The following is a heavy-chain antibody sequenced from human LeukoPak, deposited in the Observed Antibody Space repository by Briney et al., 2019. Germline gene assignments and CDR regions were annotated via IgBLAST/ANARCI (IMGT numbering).Heavy chain of an antibody. CDR3: ARRVGGRSGYYPDYYYYMDV. J-gene: IGHJ6*03. Sequence: PSETLSLTCAVYGGSFSGYYWSWIRQPPGKGLEWIGEINHSGSTNYNPSLKSRVTISVDTSKNQFSLKLSSVTAADTAVYYCARRVGGRSGYYPDYYYYMDVWGKGTTVTVSS. V-gene: IGHV4-34*01. D-gene: IGHD3-22*01. CDR2: INHSGST. CDR1: GGSFSGYY.